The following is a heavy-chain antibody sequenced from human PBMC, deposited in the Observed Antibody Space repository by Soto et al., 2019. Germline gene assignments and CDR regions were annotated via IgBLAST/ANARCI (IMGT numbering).Heavy chain of an antibody. CDR3: ARDRTTGKYYYYYGMDV. CDR1: GYTFTSYG. J-gene: IGHJ6*02. D-gene: IGHD4-17*01. Sequence: ASVKVSCKASGYTFTSYGISWVRQAPGQGLEWMGWISAYNGNTNYAQKLQGRVTMTTDTSTSTAYMELRSLRSDDTAVYYCARDRTTGKYYYYYGMDVWGQGTTVTVSS. CDR2: ISAYNGNT. V-gene: IGHV1-18*01.